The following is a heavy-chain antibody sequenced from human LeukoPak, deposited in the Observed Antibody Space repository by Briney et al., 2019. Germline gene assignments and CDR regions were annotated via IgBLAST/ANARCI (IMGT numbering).Heavy chain of an antibody. CDR2: ISYDGSNK. Sequence: GRSLRLSCAASGFTFSSYAMHWVRQAPGKGLEWVAVISYDGSNKYYADFVKGRFTISRDNSKNTLYLQMNSLRAEDTAVYYCARDRGIVVVPAAMDNWFDPWGQGTLVTVSS. D-gene: IGHD2-2*01. J-gene: IGHJ5*02. CDR3: ARDRGIVVVPAAMDNWFDP. V-gene: IGHV3-30*04. CDR1: GFTFSSYA.